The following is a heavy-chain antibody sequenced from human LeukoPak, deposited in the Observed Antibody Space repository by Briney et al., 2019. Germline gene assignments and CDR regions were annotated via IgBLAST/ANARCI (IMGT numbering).Heavy chain of an antibody. Sequence: ASVKVSCKASGYTFTGYYMHWVRQAPGQGLEWMGWINPNSGGTNYAQKFQGRVTMTRDTSISTAYTELSRLRSDDTAVYYCARDTARITIFGVAKYMDVWGKGTTVTVSS. CDR1: GYTFTGYY. V-gene: IGHV1-2*02. CDR3: ARDTARITIFGVAKYMDV. CDR2: INPNSGGT. J-gene: IGHJ6*03. D-gene: IGHD3-3*01.